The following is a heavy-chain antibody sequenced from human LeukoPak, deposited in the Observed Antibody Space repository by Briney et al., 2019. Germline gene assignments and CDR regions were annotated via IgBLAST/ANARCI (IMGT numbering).Heavy chain of an antibody. D-gene: IGHD2-15*01. J-gene: IGHJ3*02. Sequence: SETLSLTCTVSGGSINNYYWSWIRQPAGKGLEWIGRIYTGGSTNYNPSLKSRVTMSVNTSKNQFSLKLSSVTAADTAVYYCARGRYCSADICSGGDAFDIWGQGTMVTVSS. CDR3: ARGRYCSADICSGGDAFDI. CDR2: IYTGGST. V-gene: IGHV4-4*07. CDR1: GGSINNYY.